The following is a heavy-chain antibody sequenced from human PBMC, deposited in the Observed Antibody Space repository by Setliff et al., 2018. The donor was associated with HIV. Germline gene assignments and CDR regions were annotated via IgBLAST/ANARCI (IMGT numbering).Heavy chain of an antibody. D-gene: IGHD4-4*01. V-gene: IGHV4-39*01. J-gene: IGHJ5*02. CDR3: ARGGRSTVATWAWFDP. CDR1: AGSIRSSTYY. CDR2: IYYSGST. Sequence: PSETLSLTYTVSAGSIRSSTYYWAWIRQPPGKGLEWIGTIYYSGSTYYNPSLKSRATISVDTSKNQFSLKLSSVTAADTAVYYCARGGRSTVATWAWFDPWGQGTLVTVSS.